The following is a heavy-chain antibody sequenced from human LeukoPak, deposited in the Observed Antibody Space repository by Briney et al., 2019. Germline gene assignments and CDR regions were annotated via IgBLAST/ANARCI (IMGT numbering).Heavy chain of an antibody. CDR2: INHSGST. CDR3: ARRIVSVPPIQEGNWLDP. V-gene: IGHV4-34*01. J-gene: IGHJ5*02. D-gene: IGHD2-21*02. CDR1: GGSFSGYY. Sequence: PSETLSLTCAVYGGSFSGYYWSWIRQPPGKGLEWIREINHSGSTNYNPSLKSRVTISVDTSKNQFSLKLSSVTAADTAVYYGARRIVSVPPIQEGNWLDPWGQGTLVTVSS.